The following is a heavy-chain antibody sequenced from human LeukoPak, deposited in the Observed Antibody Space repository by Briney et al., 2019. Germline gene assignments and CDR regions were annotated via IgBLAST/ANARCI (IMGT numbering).Heavy chain of an antibody. J-gene: IGHJ4*02. CDR3: ARAHYYDSSGYDY. D-gene: IGHD3-22*01. Sequence: GESLKISCQGSGYSFTSYWIGWVRQMPGKGLEWMGIIYPGDSDTRYSPSFQGQVTISADKSISTAYLQWSSLKASDTAMYYCARAHYYDSSGYDYWGQGTLVTVSS. CDR2: IYPGDSDT. CDR1: GYSFTSYW. V-gene: IGHV5-51*01.